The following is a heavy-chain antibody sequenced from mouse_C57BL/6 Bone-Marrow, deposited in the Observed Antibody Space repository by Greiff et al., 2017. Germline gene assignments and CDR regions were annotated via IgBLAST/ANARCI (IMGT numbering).Heavy chain of an antibody. J-gene: IGHJ4*01. D-gene: IGHD1-1*01. CDR3: ARLGYYGSRGYAMDY. Sequence: QVQLQQPGAELVKPGASVKMSCKASGYTFTSYWITWVKQRPGQGLEWIGDIYPGSGSTNYNEKFKSKATLTVDTSSSTAYMQLSSLTSEDSAVYYCARLGYYGSRGYAMDYWGQGTSVTASS. CDR1: GYTFTSYW. CDR2: IYPGSGST. V-gene: IGHV1-55*01.